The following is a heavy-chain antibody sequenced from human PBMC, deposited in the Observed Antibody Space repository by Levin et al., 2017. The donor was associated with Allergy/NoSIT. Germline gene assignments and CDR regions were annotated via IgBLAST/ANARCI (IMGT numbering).Heavy chain of an antibody. CDR3: ARDHCSGSTCYSINDY. J-gene: IGHJ4*02. CDR2: INPNPDSGVT. V-gene: IGHV1-2*02. Sequence: ASVKVSCKTSGYTFAAYYMHWVRQAPGQGLEWMGWINPNPDSGVTNYAPKFQGRVTMTRDTSISTAYMELTGLTFDDTAIYYCARDHCSGSTCYSINDYWGQGSLVTVSS. CDR1: GYTFAAYY. D-gene: IGHD2-15*01.